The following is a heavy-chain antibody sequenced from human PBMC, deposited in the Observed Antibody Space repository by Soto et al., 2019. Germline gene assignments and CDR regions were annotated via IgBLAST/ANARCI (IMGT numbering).Heavy chain of an antibody. CDR2: IFYSGST. Sequence: QVQLQESGPGLVKPSQTLSLTCTVSGGSISSGGYYWSWIRQHPGKGLEWIGYIFYSGSTYYNPSLKSGVAISVDTSKNQFPLKLSSVTAADPAVYYCARAPGDYFDYWGQGTLVTISS. CDR3: ARAPGDYFDY. V-gene: IGHV4-31*03. CDR1: GGSISSGGYY. J-gene: IGHJ4*02.